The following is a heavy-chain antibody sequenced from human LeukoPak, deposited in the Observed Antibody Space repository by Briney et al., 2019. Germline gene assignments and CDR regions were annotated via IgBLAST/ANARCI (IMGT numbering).Heavy chain of an antibody. CDR2: ISAYNGNT. Sequence: ASVKVSCKASGYTFTSYGISWVRQAPGQGLEWMGWISAYNGNTNYAQRLQGRVTMTTDTSTSTAYMELRSLRSDDTAVYYCARDRSSGWYGDYWGQGTLVTVSS. D-gene: IGHD6-19*01. J-gene: IGHJ4*02. V-gene: IGHV1-18*01. CDR3: ARDRSSGWYGDY. CDR1: GYTFTSYG.